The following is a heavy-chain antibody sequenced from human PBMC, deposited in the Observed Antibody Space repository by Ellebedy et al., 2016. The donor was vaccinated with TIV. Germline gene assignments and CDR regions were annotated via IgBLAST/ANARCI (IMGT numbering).Heavy chain of an antibody. CDR1: GGSFGGFY. CDR3: AREPQARLGYYYMDV. V-gene: IGHV4-34*01. D-gene: IGHD6-6*01. Sequence: SETLSLXXAVSGGSFGGFYWNWIRQPPGKGLEWIGEINHSGRTIYNPSLKSRVTISLETSRSQFSLKLSSVTAADTAVYYCAREPQARLGYYYMDVWGKGTTVTVSS. J-gene: IGHJ6*03. CDR2: INHSGRT.